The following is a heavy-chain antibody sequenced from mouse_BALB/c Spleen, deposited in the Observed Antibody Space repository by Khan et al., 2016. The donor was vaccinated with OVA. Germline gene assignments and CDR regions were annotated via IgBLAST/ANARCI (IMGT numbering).Heavy chain of an antibody. D-gene: IGHD1-1*01. V-gene: IGHV1S81*02. J-gene: IGHJ2*01. CDR1: GYTFTSYW. CDR3: ARIKKIVATYFDY. Sequence: QVQLQQSGAELVKAGASVKMSCKASGYTFTSYWMHWVKQRLEQGLEWFAETNPTNGRTYYNEKFKSKATLTVDKSSSTAYMLLSGPTFEDSAVYYCARIKKIVATYFDYWGQGTTLTVSS. CDR2: TNPTNGRT.